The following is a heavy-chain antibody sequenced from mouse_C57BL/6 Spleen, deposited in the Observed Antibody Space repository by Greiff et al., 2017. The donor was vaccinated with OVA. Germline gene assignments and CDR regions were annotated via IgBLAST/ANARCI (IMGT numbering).Heavy chain of an antibody. J-gene: IGHJ2*01. Sequence: EVKLVESGGGLVKPGGSLKLSCAASGFTFSDYGMHWVRQAPEKGLEWVAYISSGSSTIYYADTVKGRFTISRDNAKNTLFLQMTSLRSEDTAMYYCARRWLLPPYDFGYWGQGTTLTVSS. CDR1: GFTFSDYG. V-gene: IGHV5-17*01. CDR2: ISSGSSTI. D-gene: IGHD2-3*01. CDR3: ARRWLLPPYDFGY.